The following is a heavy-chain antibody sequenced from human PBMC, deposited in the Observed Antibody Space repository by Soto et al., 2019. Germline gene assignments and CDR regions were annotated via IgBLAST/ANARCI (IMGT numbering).Heavy chain of an antibody. D-gene: IGHD4-17*01. J-gene: IGHJ6*03. Sequence: ASVKVSCKASGYTFTSYDINCVRQATGQGLEWMGWVNPNSGGTNYAQKFQGWVTMTRDTSISTAYMELSRLRSDDTAVYYCARGFYGDPRGYYYYMDVWGKGTTVTVSS. CDR2: VNPNSGGT. CDR3: ARGFYGDPRGYYYYMDV. CDR1: GYTFTSYD. V-gene: IGHV1-2*04.